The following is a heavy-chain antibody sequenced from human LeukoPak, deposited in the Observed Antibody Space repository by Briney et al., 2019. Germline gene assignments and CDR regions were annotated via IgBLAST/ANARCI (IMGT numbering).Heavy chain of an antibody. V-gene: IGHV3-21*01. J-gene: IGHJ4*02. Sequence: PGGPLRLSCAASGFTFSSYSMNWVRQAPEKGLEWVSSISSSGTYIYYADSVKGRFTISRDNAKNSLYLQMNSLRPEDTAVFYCAREEACGGDCYQLHYWGQGTLVTVSS. CDR3: AREEACGGDCYQLHY. CDR2: ISSSGTYI. D-gene: IGHD2-21*02. CDR1: GFTFSSYS.